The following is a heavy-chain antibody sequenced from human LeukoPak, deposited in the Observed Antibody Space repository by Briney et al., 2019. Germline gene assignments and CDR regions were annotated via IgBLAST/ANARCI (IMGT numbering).Heavy chain of an antibody. D-gene: IGHD2/OR15-2a*01. CDR3: ARVLGGAFDI. J-gene: IGHJ3*02. V-gene: IGHV4-59*11. CDR1: GGSISSHY. CDR2: IYYSGST. Sequence: SETLSLTCTVSGGSISSHYWSWIRQPPGKGLEWIGYIYYSGSTNYNPPLKSRVTISVDTSKNQFSLKLSSVTAADTAVYYCARVLGGAFDIWGQGTMVTVSS.